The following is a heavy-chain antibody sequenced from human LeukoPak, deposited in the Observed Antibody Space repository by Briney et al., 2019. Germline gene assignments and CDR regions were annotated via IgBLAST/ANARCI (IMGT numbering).Heavy chain of an antibody. D-gene: IGHD5-18*01. V-gene: IGHV4-31*03. CDR3: ARGGAYSSADY. J-gene: IGHJ4*02. CDR1: GGSISSSSYY. CDR2: IYYSGRT. Sequence: PSETLSLTCTVSGGSISSSSYYWGWIRQPPGKGPEWIGYIYYSGRTFYNPSLQSRVSISVDTSKNQFSLKLSSVTAADTAVYYCARGGAYSSADYWGQGTLVTVSS.